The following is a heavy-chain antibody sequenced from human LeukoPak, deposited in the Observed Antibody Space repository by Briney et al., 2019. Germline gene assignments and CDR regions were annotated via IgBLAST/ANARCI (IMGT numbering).Heavy chain of an antibody. V-gene: IGHV4-31*03. D-gene: IGHD4-17*01. Sequence: SETLSLTCTVSGGSISSGGYYWSWIRQHPGKGLEWIGYIYYSGSTYYNPSLKSRVTISVDTSKNQFSLKLSSVTAADTAVYYCAREGYGDYAGRGYFDLWGRGTLVTVSS. CDR3: AREGYGDYAGRGYFDL. CDR2: IYYSGST. J-gene: IGHJ2*01. CDR1: GGSISSGGYY.